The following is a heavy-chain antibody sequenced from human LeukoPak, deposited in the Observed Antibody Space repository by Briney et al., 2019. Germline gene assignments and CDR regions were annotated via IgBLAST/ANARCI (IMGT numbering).Heavy chain of an antibody. D-gene: IGHD6-6*01. CDR1: GFTFSSYS. CDR2: ISNDGASR. J-gene: IGHJ4*02. CDR3: AKDLSTLSIIFDS. V-gene: IGHV3-30*18. Sequence: PGGSLRLSCAASGFTFSSYSMNWVRQAPGKGLEWVALISNDGASRYYADSVKGRFTISRDNSKNTVYLQVNSLKAEDTAVYYCAKDLSTLSIIFDSWGQGTLVTVSS.